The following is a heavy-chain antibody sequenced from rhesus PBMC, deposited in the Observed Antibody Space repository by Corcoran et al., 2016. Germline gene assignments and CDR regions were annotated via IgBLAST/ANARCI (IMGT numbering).Heavy chain of an antibody. J-gene: IGHJ4*01. CDR3: ARLKGDY. CDR1: GGSTSSRNG. V-gene: IGHV4-93*01. Sequence: QVQLQESGPAVVKPSETLSLTCAAPGGSTSSRNGGSGIRQSPGKGLEWIGGIYGSGGSTEYNPSLKSRVTISKDTSQNQFSLKLSSVTAADTAVYYCARLKGDYWGQGVLVTVSS. CDR2: IYGSGGST.